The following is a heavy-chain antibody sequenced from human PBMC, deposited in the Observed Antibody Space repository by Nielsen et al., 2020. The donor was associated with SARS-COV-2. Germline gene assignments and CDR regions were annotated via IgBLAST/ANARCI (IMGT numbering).Heavy chain of an antibody. CDR3: ARVSQLYYYYFDY. Sequence: GESLKISCAASGFTFSSYAMHWVRQAPGKGLEWVAVISYDGSNKYYADSVKGRFTISRDNSKNTLYLQMNSLRAEDTAVYYCARVSQLYYYYFDYWGQGTLVTVSS. CDR1: GFTFSSYA. CDR2: ISYDGSNK. V-gene: IGHV3-30*04. J-gene: IGHJ4*02. D-gene: IGHD3-10*01.